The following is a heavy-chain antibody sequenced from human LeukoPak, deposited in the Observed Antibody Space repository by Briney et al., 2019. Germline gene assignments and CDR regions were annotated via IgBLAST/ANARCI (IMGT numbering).Heavy chain of an antibody. V-gene: IGHV4-38-2*01. CDR3: ARHKLEREPGHFDY. CDR2: IYHSGST. J-gene: IGHJ4*02. D-gene: IGHD1-1*01. Sequence: PSETLSLTCAVSGYSISSGYYWGWIRQPPGKGLEWIGSIYHSGSTYYNPSLKSRVTISVDTSKNQFSLKLSSVTAADTAVYYCARHKLEREPGHFDYWGQGTLVTVSS. CDR1: GYSISSGYY.